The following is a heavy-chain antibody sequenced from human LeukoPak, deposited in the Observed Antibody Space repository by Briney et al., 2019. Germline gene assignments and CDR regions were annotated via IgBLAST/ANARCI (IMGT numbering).Heavy chain of an antibody. J-gene: IGHJ4*02. CDR3: ARDRGALDY. CDR1: GFTFSSYS. V-gene: IGHV3-48*04. Sequence: GGSLRLSCAASGFTFSSYSMNWVRQAPGKGLEWVAYISSSSSTIYYADSVKGRFTISRDNAKNTVYLQMNSLRAEDTAVYYCARDRGALDYWGQGTLVTVSS. CDR2: ISSSSSTI.